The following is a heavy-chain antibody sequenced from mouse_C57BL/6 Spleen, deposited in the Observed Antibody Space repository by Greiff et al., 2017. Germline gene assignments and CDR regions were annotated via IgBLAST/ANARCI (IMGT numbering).Heavy chain of an antibody. CDR2: IDPSDSYT. CDR1: GYTFTSYW. J-gene: IGHJ4*01. V-gene: IGHV1-69*01. Sequence: QVRLQQPGAELVMPGASVKLSCKASGYTFTSYWMHWVKQRPGQGLEWIGEIDPSDSYTNYNQKFKGKSTLTVDKSSSTAYMQRSSLTSEDSAVYYCARWDYGRAMDYWGQGTSVTVSS. D-gene: IGHD1-1*01. CDR3: ARWDYGRAMDY.